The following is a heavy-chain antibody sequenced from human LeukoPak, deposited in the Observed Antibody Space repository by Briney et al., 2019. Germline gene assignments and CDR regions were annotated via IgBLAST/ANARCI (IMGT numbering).Heavy chain of an antibody. D-gene: IGHD1-26*01. CDR2: ISTYNGNT. CDR1: GYTLIDLG. V-gene: IGHV1-18*01. J-gene: IGHJ4*02. CDR3: ARGTTREYYFDY. Sequence: ASVKVSCKASGYTLIDLGISWLGKPPGQGLEWLGWISTYNGNTNYAQNLQGRVTVTTDTSTSTAYMELRSLRSDDTAVYYCARGTTREYYFDYWGQGTLVTVSS.